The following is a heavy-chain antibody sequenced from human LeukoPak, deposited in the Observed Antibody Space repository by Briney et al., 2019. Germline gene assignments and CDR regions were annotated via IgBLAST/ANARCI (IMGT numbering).Heavy chain of an antibody. CDR3: AKRLYGSGGYYQFDY. D-gene: IGHD3-10*01. Sequence: PGGSLRLSCAASGFTFSGYAMTWVRQAPGKGLEWVSTVSAGGGSTYYADSVKGRFTISRDNPKNTLHLQMSSLSAEDTAVYYCAKRLYGSGGYYQFDYWGQGTLVTVSS. J-gene: IGHJ4*02. CDR1: GFTFSGYA. CDR2: VSAGGGST. V-gene: IGHV3-23*01.